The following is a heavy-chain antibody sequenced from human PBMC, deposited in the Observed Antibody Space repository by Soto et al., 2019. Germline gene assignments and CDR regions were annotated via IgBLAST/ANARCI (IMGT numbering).Heavy chain of an antibody. CDR2: IWYDGSNK. J-gene: IGHJ6*02. Sequence: PGGSLRLSCAASGFTFSSYGMHWVRQAPGKGLEWVAVIWYDGSNKYYADSVKGRFTISRDNSKNTLYLQMNSLRAEDTAVYYCARETDSSSWYSPYYYYGMDVWGQGTTVTVSS. CDR3: ARETDSSSWYSPYYYYGMDV. V-gene: IGHV3-33*01. D-gene: IGHD6-13*01. CDR1: GFTFSSYG.